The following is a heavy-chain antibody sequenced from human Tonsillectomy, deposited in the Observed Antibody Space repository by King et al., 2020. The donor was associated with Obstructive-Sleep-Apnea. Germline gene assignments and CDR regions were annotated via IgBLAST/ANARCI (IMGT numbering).Heavy chain of an antibody. CDR2: ISSSGSTN. J-gene: IGHJ4*02. Sequence: QLVQSGGGLVKPGGSLRLSCAASGFTFSDYYMICIRQAPGKGLEWVSYISSSGSTNYYADSVKGRFTTPRDNAKNSLYLQMNSLRTEDTAVYYCARSIVGATTRYFDYWGQGTLVTVSS. D-gene: IGHD1-26*01. CDR3: ARSIVGATTRYFDY. V-gene: IGHV3-11*01. CDR1: GFTFSDYY.